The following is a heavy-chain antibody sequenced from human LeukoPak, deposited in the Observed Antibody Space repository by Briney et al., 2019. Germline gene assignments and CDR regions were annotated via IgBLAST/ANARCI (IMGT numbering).Heavy chain of an antibody. CDR2: INHSGST. CDR1: GDSIISSSYY. Sequence: PSGTLSLPCTVSGDSIISSSYYWGWIRQPPGKGLEWIGEINHSGSTKYNPSLKSRATISVDTSKNQFSLKLSSVTAADTAVYYCARGRYYDSSGYYGLLDYWGQGTLVTVSS. J-gene: IGHJ4*02. V-gene: IGHV4-39*07. CDR3: ARGRYYDSSGYYGLLDY. D-gene: IGHD3-22*01.